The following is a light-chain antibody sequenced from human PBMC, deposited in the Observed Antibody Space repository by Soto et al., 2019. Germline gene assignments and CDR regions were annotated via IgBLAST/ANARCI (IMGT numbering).Light chain of an antibody. J-gene: IGKJ4*01. V-gene: IGKV1-9*01. CDR3: QQVDVYPST. Sequence: ILLTQSPSSLSASVGDRVTITCRASQGIDTSLAWYQQKPGKAPKLLIYAASTLQSGVPSRFSGGGSGTDFTLTIDRLQHEDFATYYCQQVDVYPSTFGGGTKVDI. CDR1: QGIDTS. CDR2: AAS.